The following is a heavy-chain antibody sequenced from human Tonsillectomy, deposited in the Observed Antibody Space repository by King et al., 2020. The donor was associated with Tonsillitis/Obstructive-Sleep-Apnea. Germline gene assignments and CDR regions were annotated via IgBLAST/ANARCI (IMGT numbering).Heavy chain of an antibody. CDR2: ISSSGSYI. CDR3: ARGPTVGVVAATPYFDY. D-gene: IGHD2-15*01. J-gene: IGHJ4*02. V-gene: IGHV3-21*01. CDR1: GFTFSSYS. Sequence: VQLVESGGGLVKPGGSLRLSCAASGFTFSSYSMNWVRQAPGKGLEWVSSISSSGSYIHYADSVKGRFTISRDNAKNSLYLQMNSLRADDTAVYYCARGPTVGVVAATPYFDYWGQGTLVTVSS.